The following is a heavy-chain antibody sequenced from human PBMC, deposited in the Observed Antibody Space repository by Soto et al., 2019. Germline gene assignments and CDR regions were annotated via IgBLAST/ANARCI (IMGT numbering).Heavy chain of an antibody. CDR2: IIPIFGTA. CDR3: ARGEKGVLMVYAILDY. D-gene: IGHD2-8*01. J-gene: IGHJ4*02. V-gene: IGHV1-69*01. CDR1: GGTFSSYA. Sequence: QVQLVQSGAEVKKPGSSVKVSCKASGGTFSSYAISWVRQAPGQGLEWMGGIIPIFGTANYAQKFQGRVTITADESTSTGYMELSSLISEDTAVYYCARGEKGVLMVYAILDYWGQGALVTGSS.